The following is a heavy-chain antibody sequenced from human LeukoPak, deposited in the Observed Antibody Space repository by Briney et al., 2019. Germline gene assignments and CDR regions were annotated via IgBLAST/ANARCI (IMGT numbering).Heavy chain of an antibody. CDR1: GGSISSSSYY. CDR2: IYYSGST. CDR3: ARQTVGYSYGHWYFDL. J-gene: IGHJ2*01. Sequence: SSETLSLTCTVSGGSISSSSYYWGWIRQPPGKGLEWIGSIYYSGSTHYNPSLKSRVTISVDTSKNQFSLKLSSVTAADTAVYYCARQTVGYSYGHWYFDLWGRGTLVTVSS. D-gene: IGHD5-18*01. V-gene: IGHV4-39*01.